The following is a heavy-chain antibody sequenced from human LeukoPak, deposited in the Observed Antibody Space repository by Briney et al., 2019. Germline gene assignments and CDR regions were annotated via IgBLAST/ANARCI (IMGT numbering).Heavy chain of an antibody. J-gene: IGHJ3*01. CDR3: VAWGNSGNS. CDR2: MYGDGSQI. Sequence: GGPLRLSCAPSGFTFSGHWMSWVRQAPAKGLEWVAHMYGDGSQIHYMHFVTGQFIISRDNAKNSLYLQMNGLRAEDMAVYYCVAWGNSGNSWGQGTMVIVSS. D-gene: IGHD1-26*01. CDR1: GFTFSGHW. V-gene: IGHV3-7*01.